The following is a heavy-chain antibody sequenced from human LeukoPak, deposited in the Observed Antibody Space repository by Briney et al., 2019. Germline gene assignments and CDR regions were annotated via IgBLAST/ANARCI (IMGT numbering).Heavy chain of an antibody. J-gene: IGHJ3*02. V-gene: IGHV4-4*02. CDR2: IYHSGST. CDR3: ARAPTMIVLEGRAFDI. D-gene: IGHD3-22*01. Sequence: SETLSLTCAVSGGSISSSNWWSWVRPPPGKGLEWIGEIYHSGSTNYNPSLKSRVTISVDKSKNQFSLKLSSVTAADTAVYYCARAPTMIVLEGRAFDIWGQGTMVTVSS. CDR1: GGSISSSNW.